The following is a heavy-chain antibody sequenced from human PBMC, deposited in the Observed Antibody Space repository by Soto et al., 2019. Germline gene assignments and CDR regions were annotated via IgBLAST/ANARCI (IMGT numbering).Heavy chain of an antibody. Sequence: SETVSLTCTVSGGSISSSSYYWGWIRQPPGKGLEWIGSIYYSGSTYYNPSLKSRVTISVDTSKNQFSLKLSSVTAADTAVYYCARGANYDSSGYPPPFDYWGQGTLVTVSS. V-gene: IGHV4-39*01. J-gene: IGHJ4*02. D-gene: IGHD3-22*01. CDR2: IYYSGST. CDR3: ARGANYDSSGYPPPFDY. CDR1: GGSISSSSYY.